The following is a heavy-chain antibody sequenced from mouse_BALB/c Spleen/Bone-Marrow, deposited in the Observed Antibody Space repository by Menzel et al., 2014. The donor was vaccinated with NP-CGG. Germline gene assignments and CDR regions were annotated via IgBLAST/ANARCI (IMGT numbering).Heavy chain of an antibody. CDR1: GFNIKDTY. J-gene: IGHJ3*01. D-gene: IGHD1-1*01. CDR3: ASYYYDSSLFAY. Sequence: VQLQQSGAELVKPGASVKLSCTASGFNIKDTYMHWVKQRPEQGLEWIGRIDPANGNTKYDPKFQGKATITADTSSNTSCLQLSSLATEYAAVDYCASYYYDSSLFAYWGQGTLVTVSA. V-gene: IGHV14-3*02. CDR2: IDPANGNT.